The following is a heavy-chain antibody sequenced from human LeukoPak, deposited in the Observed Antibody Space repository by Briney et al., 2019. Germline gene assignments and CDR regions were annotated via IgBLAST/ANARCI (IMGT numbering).Heavy chain of an antibody. CDR2: INSDGSST. D-gene: IGHD3-10*01. CDR1: GFTFSSYW. CDR3: ARGRTYGSGRTRSFDP. Sequence: PGGSLRLSCAASGFTFSSYWMHWVRQAPGPGLVWVSRINSDGSSTTYADSVKGRFTISRDNAKNTLYLQMNSLRAEDTAVYYCARGRTYGSGRTRSFDPWGQGTLVTVSS. J-gene: IGHJ5*02. V-gene: IGHV3-74*01.